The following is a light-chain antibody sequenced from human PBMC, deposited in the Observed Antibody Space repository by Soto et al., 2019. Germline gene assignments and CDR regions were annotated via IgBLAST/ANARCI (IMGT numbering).Light chain of an antibody. Sequence: DIQMTQSPSSLSASEGDRVTITCRASQGITYYLAWFQQKPGKAPKSLIYGASSLQSGVPSRFNGSGFGTDFSLTISSLQPEDIATYYCHQYDSYPRTFGPGTKVEIK. CDR2: GAS. CDR3: HQYDSYPRT. CDR1: QGITYY. V-gene: IGKV1-16*01. J-gene: IGKJ3*01.